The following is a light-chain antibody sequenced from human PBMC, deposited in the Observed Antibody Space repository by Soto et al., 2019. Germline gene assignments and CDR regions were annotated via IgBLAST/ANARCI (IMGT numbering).Light chain of an antibody. Sequence: QSALTQPASVSGSPGQAITISCTGTSSDVGSFNLVSWYQQHPGKAPKLMIYEGSKRPSGVSNRFSGSKSDNTASLTISGLQAEDEAEYYCCSYAGSRTFRVVFGGGTTVTVL. CDR2: EGS. CDR1: SSDVGSFNL. J-gene: IGLJ2*01. V-gene: IGLV2-23*01. CDR3: CSYAGSRTFRVV.